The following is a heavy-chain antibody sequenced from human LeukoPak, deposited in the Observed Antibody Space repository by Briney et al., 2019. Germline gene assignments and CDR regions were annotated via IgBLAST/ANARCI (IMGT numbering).Heavy chain of an antibody. J-gene: IGHJ6*03. CDR2: IYYSGST. Sequence: SETLSLTCTVSGGSISSSSYYWGWIRQPPGKGLEWIGSIYYSGSTYYNPSLKSRVTISVDTSKNQFSLKLSSVTAADTAVYYCARGTPEWLNYYMDVWGKGTTVTVSS. CDR3: ARGTPEWLNYYMDV. CDR1: GGSISSSSYY. D-gene: IGHD3-3*01. V-gene: IGHV4-39*01.